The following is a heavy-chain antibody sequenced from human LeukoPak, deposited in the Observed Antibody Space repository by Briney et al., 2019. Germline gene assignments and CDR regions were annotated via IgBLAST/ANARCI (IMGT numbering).Heavy chain of an antibody. D-gene: IGHD3-22*01. CDR2: ISSSST. V-gene: IGHV3-21*01. J-gene: IGHJ4*02. CDR1: GFTLSSYS. CDR3: ASRPYDNSGYYYV. Sequence: GGSLRLSCAASGFTLSSYSMNWVRQAPGKGLEWVSFISSSSTYYADSVKGRFTISRDNAKNSLYLQMNSLRAEDTAVYYCASRPYDNSGYYYVWGQGTLVTVSS.